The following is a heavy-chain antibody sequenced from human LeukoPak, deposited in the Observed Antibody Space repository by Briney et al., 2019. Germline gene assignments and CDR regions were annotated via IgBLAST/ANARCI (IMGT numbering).Heavy chain of an antibody. D-gene: IGHD3-22*01. CDR1: GFIFTTNW. V-gene: IGHV3-74*01. CDR2: MNGDGSIT. Sequence: GGSLRLSCAASGFIFTTNWMQWVRQAPGKGLVWVSRMNGDGSITSYADSVKGRFTISRDNSKNTLYLQMNSLRAEDTAVYYCAKPLTYDSSGLHLNAFDIWGQGTMVTVSS. CDR3: AKPLTYDSSGLHLNAFDI. J-gene: IGHJ3*02.